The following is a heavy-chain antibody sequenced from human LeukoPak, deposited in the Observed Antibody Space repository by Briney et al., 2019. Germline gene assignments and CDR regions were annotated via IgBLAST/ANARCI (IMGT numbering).Heavy chain of an antibody. J-gene: IGHJ6*03. CDR2: IYPGDSDT. CDR1: GYSFTSYW. CDR3: ARLPGGYDSSGYYYYYYYMDV. V-gene: IGHV5-51*01. D-gene: IGHD3-22*01. Sequence: GESLKISCKGSGYSFTSYWIGWVRQMPGKGLEWMGIIYPGDSDTRYSPSFQGQVTIPADKSISTAYLQWSSLKASDTAMYYCARLPGGYDSSGYYYYYYYMDVWGKGTTVTVSS.